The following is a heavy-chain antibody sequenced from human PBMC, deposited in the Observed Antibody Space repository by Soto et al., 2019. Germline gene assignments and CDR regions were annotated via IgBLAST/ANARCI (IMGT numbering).Heavy chain of an antibody. CDR1: GGSFSGYY. Sequence: SETLSLTCAVYGGSFSGYYWSWIRQPPGKGLEWIGEISHSGSTNYNPSLKSRVTISVDTSKNQFSLKLSSVTAADTAVYYCATGYCSSTSCYYYYYMDVWGKGTTVTVSS. V-gene: IGHV4-34*01. J-gene: IGHJ6*03. CDR3: ATGYCSSTSCYYYYYMDV. D-gene: IGHD2-2*01. CDR2: ISHSGST.